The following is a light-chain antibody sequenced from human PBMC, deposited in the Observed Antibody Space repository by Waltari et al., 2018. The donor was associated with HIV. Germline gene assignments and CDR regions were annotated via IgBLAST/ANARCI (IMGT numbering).Light chain of an antibody. V-gene: IGKV3-15*01. Sequence: EIEMTQSPATLSVSPGERATLSCRASQSVGSKLAWYQQKPGQAPRLLIYGASTRATGIPARFSGSGSGIEFTLTISSLQSEDFAVYYCQQNSYWLPITFGQGTRLEI. J-gene: IGKJ5*01. CDR3: QQNSYWLPIT. CDR2: GAS. CDR1: QSVGSK.